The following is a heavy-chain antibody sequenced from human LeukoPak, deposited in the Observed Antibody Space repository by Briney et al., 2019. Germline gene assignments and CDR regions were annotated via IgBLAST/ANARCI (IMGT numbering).Heavy chain of an antibody. CDR3: SRGPWVPGRFFVGDQ. CDR2: SNSDGSTT. V-gene: IGHV3-74*01. J-gene: IGHJ4*02. CDR1: GFTFSSHR. Sequence: GGSLRLSCAASGFTFSSHRMHWVRQAPGKGLVWVSRSNSDGSTTSYGDSVKRRFTISRDNAKNTLYLQMNSLRDEDTAVYYCSRGPWVPGRFFVGDQWGQGTLVTVSS. D-gene: IGHD3-10*01.